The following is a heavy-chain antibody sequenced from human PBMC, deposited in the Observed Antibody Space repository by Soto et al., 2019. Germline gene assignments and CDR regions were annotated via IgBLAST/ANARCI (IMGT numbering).Heavy chain of an antibody. Sequence: ASVKVSCKASGDTFTTYEINWVRQATGHGLEWMGLINPNSGNIGYAQRFQGRVTMTGDTAIRTAYMEVSSLRSDDTAVYYCASGRASRIYYLLHXWGQATMVTVSX. CDR3: ASGRASRIYYLLHX. D-gene: IGHD3-10*01. CDR2: INPNSGNI. V-gene: IGHV1-8*01. J-gene: IGHJ4*02. CDR1: GDTFTTYE.